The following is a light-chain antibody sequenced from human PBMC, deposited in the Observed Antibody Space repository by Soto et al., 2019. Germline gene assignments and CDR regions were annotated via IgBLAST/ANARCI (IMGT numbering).Light chain of an antibody. Sequence: DIQMTQSPSSLSASVGDRVTITCRASRSINTFVNWYQQKPGKAPNLLIYSASNLQSGVPSRFSGSGSGTHFTLTIDSLQPEDFATYYCQQSYSTPRTFGQGTQLDIK. J-gene: IGKJ2*01. CDR3: QQSYSTPRT. V-gene: IGKV1-39*01. CDR2: SAS. CDR1: RSINTF.